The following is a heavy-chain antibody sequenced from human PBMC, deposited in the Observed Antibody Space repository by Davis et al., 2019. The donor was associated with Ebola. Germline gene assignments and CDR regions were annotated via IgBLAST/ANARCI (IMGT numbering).Heavy chain of an antibody. D-gene: IGHD2-2*01. J-gene: IGHJ5*02. V-gene: IGHV3-23*01. CDR2: ISGSGGST. CDR1: GGSISSGGYS. CDR3: ARSQLLGWFDP. Sequence: ETLSLTCAVSGGSISSGGYSWSWVRQAPGKGLEWVSAISGSGGSTYYADSVKGRFTISRDNAKNSLYLQMNSLRAEDTAVYYCARSQLLGWFDPWGQGTLVTVSS.